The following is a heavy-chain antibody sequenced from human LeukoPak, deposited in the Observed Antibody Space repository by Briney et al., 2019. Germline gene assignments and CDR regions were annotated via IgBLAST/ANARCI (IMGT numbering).Heavy chain of an antibody. CDR3: VGVVVTAIPWWFDP. Sequence: PSEALSLTCTVSGGSISSYYWSWIRQPPGKGLEWIGYIYYSGSTNYNPSLRSRVTISVDTSKNQFSLKLSSVTAADTAVYYCVGVVVTAIPWWFDPWGQGTLVTVSS. CDR1: GGSISSYY. CDR2: IYYSGST. V-gene: IGHV4-59*08. D-gene: IGHD2-21*02. J-gene: IGHJ5*02.